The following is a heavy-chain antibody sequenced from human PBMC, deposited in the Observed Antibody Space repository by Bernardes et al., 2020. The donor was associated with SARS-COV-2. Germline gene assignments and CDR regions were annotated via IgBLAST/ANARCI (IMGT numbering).Heavy chain of an antibody. CDR3: ARDQYSSSWYDVYGMDV. CDR1: GFTFSSYW. V-gene: IGHV3-7*04. J-gene: IGHJ6*02. Sequence: GGSLRLSCAASGFTFSSYWMSWVRQAPGKGLEWVANIKQDGSEKYYVDSVKGRFTISRDNAKNSLYLQMNSLRAEDTAVYYCARDQYSSSWYDVYGMDVWGQGTTVTVSS. D-gene: IGHD6-13*01. CDR2: IKQDGSEK.